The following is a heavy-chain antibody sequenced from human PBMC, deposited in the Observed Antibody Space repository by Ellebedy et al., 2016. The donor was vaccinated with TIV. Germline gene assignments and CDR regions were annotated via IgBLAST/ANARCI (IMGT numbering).Heavy chain of an antibody. V-gene: IGHV3-23*01. J-gene: IGHJ4*02. D-gene: IGHD3-22*01. CDR1: GFTFSTYA. CDR2: ISGNGANT. CDR3: AKRAEDYDTSGFKAPFDS. Sequence: GGSLRLSXVASGFTFSTYAMNWVRQGPGTGLERVSVISGNGANTYYADSGKGQFTISRDNSKDTVYLQMNSLRAEDTAVYYCAKRAEDYDTSGFKAPFDSWGQGTLVTVSS.